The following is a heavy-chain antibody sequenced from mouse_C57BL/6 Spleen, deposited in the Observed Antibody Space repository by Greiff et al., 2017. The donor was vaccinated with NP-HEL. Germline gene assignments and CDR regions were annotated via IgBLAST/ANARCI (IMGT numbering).Heavy chain of an antibody. J-gene: IGHJ2*01. CDR1: GYAFSSSW. CDR2: IYPGDGDT. Sequence: QVQLQQSGPELVKPGASVKISCKASGYAFSSSWMNWVKQRPGKGLEWFGRIYPGDGDTNYNGKFKGKATLTADKSSSTAYMQLSSLTCEDSAVYVGARAYGNYDYFDYWGQGTTLTVSS. V-gene: IGHV1-82*01. CDR3: ARAYGNYDYFDY. D-gene: IGHD2-1*01.